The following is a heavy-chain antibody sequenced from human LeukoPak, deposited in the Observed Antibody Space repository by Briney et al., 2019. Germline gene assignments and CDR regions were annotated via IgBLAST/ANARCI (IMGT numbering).Heavy chain of an antibody. CDR2: INPSGGST. CDR1: GYTFTSYY. Sequence: ASVKVSCKASGYTFTSYYVHWVRQAPGQGLEWMGIINPSGGSTSYAQKFQGRVTMTRDTSTSTVYMELSSLRSEDTAVYYCARDLIPGIAAAGLYGMDVWGQGTTVTVSS. D-gene: IGHD6-13*01. V-gene: IGHV1-46*01. CDR3: ARDLIPGIAAAGLYGMDV. J-gene: IGHJ6*02.